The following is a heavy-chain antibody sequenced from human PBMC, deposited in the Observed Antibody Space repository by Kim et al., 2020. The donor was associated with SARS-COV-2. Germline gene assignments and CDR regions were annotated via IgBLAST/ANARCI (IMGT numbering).Heavy chain of an antibody. V-gene: IGHV4-59*01. D-gene: IGHD2-2*01. CDR3: ARAPKYCSSTSCPGNAVDI. J-gene: IGHJ3*02. CDR1: GGSISSYY. CDR2: IYYSGST. Sequence: SETLSLTCTVSGGSISSYYWSWIRQPPGKGLEWIGYIYYSGSTNYNPSLKSRVTISVDTSKNQFSLKLSSETAADTAVYYCARAPKYCSSTSCPGNAVDIWGQGTMVTVSS.